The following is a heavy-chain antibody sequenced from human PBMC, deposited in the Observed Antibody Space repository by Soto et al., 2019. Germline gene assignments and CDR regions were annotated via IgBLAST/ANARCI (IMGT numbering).Heavy chain of an antibody. CDR3: TSWTFYGSPRSW. J-gene: IGHJ4*02. D-gene: IGHD1-26*01. CDR2: IDPSDSYI. V-gene: IGHV5-10-1*01. CDR1: GYSFTTYW. Sequence: VESLKISCRGSGYSFTTYWITWVRQMPGKGLEWMGRIDPSDSYINYNPSFQGHVTISADKSISTAFLQWSSLKASDTAIYYCTSWTFYGSPRSWRGPGSPLTVSA.